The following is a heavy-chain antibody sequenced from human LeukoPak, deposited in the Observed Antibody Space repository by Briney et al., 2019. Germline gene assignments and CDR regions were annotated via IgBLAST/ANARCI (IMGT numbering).Heavy chain of an antibody. Sequence: EASVKVSCKVSGYTLTELSMHWVRQAPGKGLEWMGGFDPQDGETIYAQKFLGRVTVTEDTSTDTAYMEVSSLTSEDTAVYYCAVCGYSYGTNWFDPWGQGTLVTVSS. D-gene: IGHD5-18*01. J-gene: IGHJ5*02. CDR2: FDPQDGET. V-gene: IGHV1-24*01. CDR1: GYTLTELS. CDR3: AVCGYSYGTNWFDP.